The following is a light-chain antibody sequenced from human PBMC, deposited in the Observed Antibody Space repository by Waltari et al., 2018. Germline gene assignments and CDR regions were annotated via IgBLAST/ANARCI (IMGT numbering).Light chain of an antibody. CDR3: QHYDNWPVT. CDR2: DAS. Sequence: EIVMTQSPATLSVSPGERATISCRASQSVSSNFAWYQQKPAQAPRLLIYDASTRATGIPARFSGSGSGTESTLTISSLQSEDFAVYYCQHYDNWPVTFGQGTRLEIK. V-gene: IGKV3-15*01. J-gene: IGKJ5*01. CDR1: QSVSSN.